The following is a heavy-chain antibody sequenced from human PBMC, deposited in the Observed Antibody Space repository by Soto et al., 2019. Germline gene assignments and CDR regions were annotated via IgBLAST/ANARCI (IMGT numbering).Heavy chain of an antibody. CDR1: GFTFDDYG. Sequence: GGSLRLSCAASGFTFDDYGMSWVRQAPGKGLEWVSGINWNGGSTGYADSVKGRFTISRDNAKNSLYLQMNSLRAEDTALYHCARGGASIDYYYYMDVWGKGTTVTVSS. J-gene: IGHJ6*03. CDR3: ARGGASIDYYYYMDV. V-gene: IGHV3-20*01. D-gene: IGHD5-12*01. CDR2: INWNGGST.